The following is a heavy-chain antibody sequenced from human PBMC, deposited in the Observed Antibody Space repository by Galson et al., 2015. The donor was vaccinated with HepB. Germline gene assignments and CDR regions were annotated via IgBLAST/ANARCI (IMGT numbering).Heavy chain of an antibody. V-gene: IGHV1-2*06. Sequence: SVKVSYKASGYTFTGYYMHWVRQAPGQGLEWMGRINPNSGGTNYAQKFQGRVTMTRDTSISTAYMELSRLRSDDTAVYYCARAGSGYDSDAFDIWGQGTMVTVSS. D-gene: IGHD5-12*01. CDR3: ARAGSGYDSDAFDI. CDR1: GYTFTGYY. CDR2: INPNSGGT. J-gene: IGHJ3*02.